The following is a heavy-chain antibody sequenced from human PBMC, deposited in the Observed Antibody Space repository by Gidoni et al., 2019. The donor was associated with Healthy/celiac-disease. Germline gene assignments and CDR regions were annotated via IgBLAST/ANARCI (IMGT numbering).Heavy chain of an antibody. V-gene: IGHV4-34*01. J-gene: IGHJ4*02. CDR2: INHSGST. Sequence: QVQLQQWGAGLLKPSETLSLTCAVYGGSFSGYYWSWIRQPPGKGLEWIGEINHSGSTNYNPSLKSRVTISVDTSKNQFSLKLSSVTAADTAVYYCASLLGGSYGEADYWGQGTLVTVSS. D-gene: IGHD1-26*01. CDR3: ASLLGGSYGEADY. CDR1: GGSFSGYY.